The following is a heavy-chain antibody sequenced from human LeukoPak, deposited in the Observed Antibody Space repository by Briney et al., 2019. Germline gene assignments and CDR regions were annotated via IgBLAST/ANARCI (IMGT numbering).Heavy chain of an antibody. J-gene: IGHJ4*02. CDR1: GFTFSSYS. Sequence: GGSLRLSCAASGFTFSSYSMNWVRQAPGKGLEWVSSISGSSSYIYYADSVKGRFTISRDNAKNSLYLQMNSLRAEDTAVYYCATPTRYSSSPFDYWGQGTLVTVSS. CDR3: ATPTRYSSSPFDY. D-gene: IGHD6-13*01. V-gene: IGHV3-21*01. CDR2: ISGSSSYI.